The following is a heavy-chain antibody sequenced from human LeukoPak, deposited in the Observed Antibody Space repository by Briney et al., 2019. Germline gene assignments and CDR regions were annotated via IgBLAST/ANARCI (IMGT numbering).Heavy chain of an antibody. J-gene: IGHJ5*02. D-gene: IGHD1-26*01. CDR1: GYSFTSYW. Sequence: GESLKISCKGSGYSFTSYWIGWVGQMHGKGLEWMGIIYPGDSDTRYSPSFQGQVTISADKSISTAYLQWSSLKASDTAMYYCARRRVIVGATTWFDPWGQGTLVTVSS. CDR2: IYPGDSDT. V-gene: IGHV5-51*01. CDR3: ARRRVIVGATTWFDP.